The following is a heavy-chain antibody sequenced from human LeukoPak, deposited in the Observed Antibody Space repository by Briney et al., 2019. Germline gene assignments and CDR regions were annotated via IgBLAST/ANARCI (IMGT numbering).Heavy chain of an antibody. CDR2: ISSSGSTI. Sequence: GGSLRLSCAASGFTFSDYYMSWIRQAPGKGLEWVSYISSSGSTIYYADSVKGRFTISRDNAKNSLYLQMNSLRAEDTAVYYCARDWSYYGSGSYYNVPYYFDYWGQGTLVTVPS. J-gene: IGHJ4*02. CDR1: GFTFSDYY. V-gene: IGHV3-11*01. CDR3: ARDWSYYGSGSYYNVPYYFDY. D-gene: IGHD3-10*01.